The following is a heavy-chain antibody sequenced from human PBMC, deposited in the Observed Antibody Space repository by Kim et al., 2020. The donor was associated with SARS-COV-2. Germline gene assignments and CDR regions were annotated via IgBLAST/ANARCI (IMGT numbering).Heavy chain of an antibody. V-gene: IGHV3-30*04. D-gene: IGHD6-13*01. CDR3: ARDGTQHQYSSSCSKPTGNSNYGMDS. J-gene: IGHJ6*04. Sequence: GGSLRLSCAASGFTFSSYAMHWVRQAPGKGLEWVAVISYDGSNKYYVDSVKGRFTISRDNSKNTLYLQMNSLRAEDTAVYYCARDGTQHQYSSSCSKPTGNSNYGMDSWGTGTTVPGSS. CDR1: GFTFSSYA. CDR2: ISYDGSNK.